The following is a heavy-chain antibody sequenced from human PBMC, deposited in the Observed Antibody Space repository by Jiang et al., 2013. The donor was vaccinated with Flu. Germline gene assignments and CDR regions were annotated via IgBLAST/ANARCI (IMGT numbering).Heavy chain of an antibody. J-gene: IGHJ4*02. CDR3: GRARIAAAVDH. CDR2: VYPDDSDT. D-gene: IGHD6-13*01. CDR1: GYRFDKYW. V-gene: IGHV5-51*01. Sequence: VKKPGESLKISCKGSGYRFDKYWIGWVRQMPGRGLEWMGLVYPDDSDTRYSPAFQGQVTISVDKSTDTAYLQWGSLKASDTAIYYCGRARIAAAVDHWGQGTLVTVSS.